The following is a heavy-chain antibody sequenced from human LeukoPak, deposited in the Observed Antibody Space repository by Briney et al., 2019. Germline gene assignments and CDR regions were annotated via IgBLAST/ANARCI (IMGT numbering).Heavy chain of an antibody. CDR3: TRDDFSGSYCD. V-gene: IGHV3-7*01. D-gene: IGHD1-26*01. CDR1: GFIFSNNW. CDR2: IKGDGSET. J-gene: IGHJ4*01. Sequence: QPGGSLRLSCAASGFIFSNNWMSWVRQAPGKGLEWVANIKGDGSETHYVDSVKGRFTISRDNTRNSLYLQMNSLRADDTATYYCTRDDFSGSYCDWGHGTLVTVSS.